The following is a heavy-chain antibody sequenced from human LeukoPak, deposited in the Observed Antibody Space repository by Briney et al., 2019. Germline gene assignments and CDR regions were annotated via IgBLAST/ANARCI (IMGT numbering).Heavy chain of an antibody. CDR2: MNPNSGNT. J-gene: IGHJ4*02. D-gene: IGHD3-22*01. V-gene: IGHV1-8*01. Sequence: ASVKVSCKASGYSFTNYDINWVRQATGQVLGWMGWMNPNSGNTAYAQKFQGRVTMTRNTSISTAYMELSSLKSEDTAVYFCARADYDTSASTRKQIDYWGQGTLVTVSS. CDR1: GYSFTNYD. CDR3: ARADYDTSASTRKQIDY.